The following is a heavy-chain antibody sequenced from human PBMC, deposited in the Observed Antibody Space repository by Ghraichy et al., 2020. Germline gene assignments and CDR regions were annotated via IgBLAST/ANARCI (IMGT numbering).Heavy chain of an antibody. J-gene: IGHJ2*01. CDR2: ITNGGGT. CDR1: GLTFSSYA. V-gene: IGHV3-23*01. CDR3: AKVGFSWYFDI. D-gene: IGHD3-10*01. Sequence: GGSLRLSCAASGLTFSSYAMSWVRQAPGKGLEWVSTITNGGGTYYADSVKGRFTISRDNSKNTLYLQMNSLRAEDTAVFYCAKVGFSWYFDIWGRGTLVTVSS.